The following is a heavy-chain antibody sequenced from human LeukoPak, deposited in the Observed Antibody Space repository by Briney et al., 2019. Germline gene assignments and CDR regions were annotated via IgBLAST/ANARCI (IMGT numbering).Heavy chain of an antibody. V-gene: IGHV1-69*02. Sequence: SVKVSCKASGGTFSSYTISWVRQAPGQGLEWMGGIIPILGIANYAQKFQGRVTITADKSTSTAYMELSSLRSEDTAVYYCARVQLPYQELDYWGQGTLVTVSS. D-gene: IGHD2-2*02. J-gene: IGHJ4*02. CDR2: IIPILGIA. CDR3: ARVQLPYQELDY. CDR1: GGTFSSYT.